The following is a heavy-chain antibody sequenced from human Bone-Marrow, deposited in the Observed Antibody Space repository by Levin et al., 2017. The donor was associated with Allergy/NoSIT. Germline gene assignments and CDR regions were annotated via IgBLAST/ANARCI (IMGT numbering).Heavy chain of an antibody. Sequence: GGSLRLSCAASGFTFSDYYMSWIRQAPGKGLEWVSYISSSGSPIYYADSVKGRFTISRDNAKNSLYLQMNSLRAEDTAVYYCAKDSPAYGWPTSDLWGQGTLVIVSS. CDR1: GFTFSDYY. CDR3: AKDSPAYGWPTSDL. CDR2: ISSSGSPI. J-gene: IGHJ5*02. V-gene: IGHV3-11*01. D-gene: IGHD3-16*01.